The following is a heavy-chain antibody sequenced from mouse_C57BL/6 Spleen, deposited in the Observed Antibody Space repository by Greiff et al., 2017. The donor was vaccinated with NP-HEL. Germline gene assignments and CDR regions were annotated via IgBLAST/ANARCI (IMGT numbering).Heavy chain of an antibody. CDR1: GSTFSSYT. V-gene: IGHV5-9*01. J-gene: IGHJ1*03. D-gene: IGHD2-2*01. Sequence: EVKLMESGGGLVKPGGSLKLSCAASGSTFSSYTMPWVRQTPEKRLGWVATISGGGGNTYYPDSVKGRFTISRDNAKNTLYLQMSSLRSEDTALYYCARRGYGYDGAYWYFDVWGTGTTVTVSS. CDR2: ISGGGGNT. CDR3: ARRGYGYDGAYWYFDV.